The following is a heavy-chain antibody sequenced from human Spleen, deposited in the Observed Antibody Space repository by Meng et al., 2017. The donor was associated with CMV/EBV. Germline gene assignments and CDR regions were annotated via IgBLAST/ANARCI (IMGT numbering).Heavy chain of an antibody. D-gene: IGHD3-9*01. CDR2: INPSGGST. CDR1: GYTFTSYG. V-gene: IGHV1-46*01. Sequence: QVELVQAGAEVKKPGASVKVSCKASGYTFTSYGISWVRQAPGQGLEWMGIINPSGGSTSYAQKFQGRVTMTRDTSTSTVYMELSSLRSEDTAVYYCARDRDILTDRNWFDPWGQGTLVTVSS. J-gene: IGHJ5*02. CDR3: ARDRDILTDRNWFDP.